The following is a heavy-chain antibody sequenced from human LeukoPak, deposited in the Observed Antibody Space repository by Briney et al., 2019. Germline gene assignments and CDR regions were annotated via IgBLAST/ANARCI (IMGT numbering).Heavy chain of an antibody. CDR2: ISSSGSTI. D-gene: IGHD3-22*01. Sequence: GGSLRLSCAASGFTFSDYYMRWLRQAPGKGLEWVSYISSSGSTIYYADSVKGRFIISRDNSKNTLYLQMNSLRAEDTAVYYCANDGAYYDSSTDAFNIWGQGTMVTVSS. V-gene: IGHV3-11*01. CDR3: ANDGAYYDSSTDAFNI. CDR1: GFTFSDYY. J-gene: IGHJ3*02.